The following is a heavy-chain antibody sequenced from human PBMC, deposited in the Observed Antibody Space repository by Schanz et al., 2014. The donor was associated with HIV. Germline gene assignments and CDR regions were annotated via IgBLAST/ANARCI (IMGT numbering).Heavy chain of an antibody. V-gene: IGHV3-72*01. CDR1: GFPFSSYS. D-gene: IGHD3-10*01. J-gene: IGHJ4*02. CDR2: SKNKANGYIT. Sequence: EVQLVESGGGLVQPGGSLTLSCEASGFPFSSYSMNWVRQAPGKGLEWVGRSKNKANGYITEYTASVKGRFTISRDDSRNSLYLQMNSLKTEDTAVYFCARWRSGAPSNWGQGTLVTVSS. CDR3: ARWRSGAPSN.